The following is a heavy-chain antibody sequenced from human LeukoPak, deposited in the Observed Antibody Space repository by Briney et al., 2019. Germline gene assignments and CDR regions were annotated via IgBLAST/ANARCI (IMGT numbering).Heavy chain of an antibody. CDR1: GGSISSYH. D-gene: IGHD3-22*01. CDR2: IYYSGST. J-gene: IGHJ4*02. CDR3: ARTTYYYDSSGYSLDY. Sequence: ASETLSLTCTVSGGSISSYHWSWIRQPPGKGLEWIGYIYYSGSTNYNPSLKSRVTISVDTSKNQFSLKLSSVTAADTAVYYCARTTYYYDSSGYSLDYWGQGTLVTVSS. V-gene: IGHV4-59*08.